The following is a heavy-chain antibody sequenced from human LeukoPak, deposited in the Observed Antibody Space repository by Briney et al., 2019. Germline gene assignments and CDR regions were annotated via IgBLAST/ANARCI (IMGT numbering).Heavy chain of an antibody. CDR3: ARERQQLRYFDY. CDR1: GFTFSSYW. Sequence: PGGSLRLSCAASGFTFSSYWMHWVRQAPGKGLVWVSRINTDGSSTSYADSVKGRFTISRDNAKNTLYLQMNSLRAEDTALYYCARERQQLRYFDYWGLGTLVTVSS. J-gene: IGHJ4*02. CDR2: INTDGSST. D-gene: IGHD6-13*01. V-gene: IGHV3-74*01.